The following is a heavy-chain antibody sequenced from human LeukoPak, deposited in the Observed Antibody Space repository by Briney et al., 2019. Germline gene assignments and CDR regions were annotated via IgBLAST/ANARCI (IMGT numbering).Heavy chain of an antibody. V-gene: IGHV4-59*12. CDR3: ARDNNPYYDSSGYFGY. CDR2: IYYSGST. CDR1: GGSISSYY. Sequence: SETLSLTCTVSGGSISSYYWSWIRQPPGKGLEWIGYIYYSGSTNYNPSLKSRVTISVDTSKNQFSLKLSSVTAADTAVYYCARDNNPYYDSSGYFGYWGQGTLVTVSS. J-gene: IGHJ4*02. D-gene: IGHD3-22*01.